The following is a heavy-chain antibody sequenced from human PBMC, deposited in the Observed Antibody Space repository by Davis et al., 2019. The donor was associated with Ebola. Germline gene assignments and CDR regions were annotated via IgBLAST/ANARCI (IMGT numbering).Heavy chain of an antibody. D-gene: IGHD1-14*01. CDR1: GFTFSSYG. CDR2: ISSSRFI. CDR3: AREGIITSGLDV. J-gene: IGHJ6*02. Sequence: PGGSLRLSCAASGFTFSSYGMNWVRQAPGKGLEWVSSISSSRFIYYADSVKGRFIISRDDARNSLSLQMNSLRDDDTAIYYCAREGIITSGLDVWGQGTTVTVSS. V-gene: IGHV3-21*01.